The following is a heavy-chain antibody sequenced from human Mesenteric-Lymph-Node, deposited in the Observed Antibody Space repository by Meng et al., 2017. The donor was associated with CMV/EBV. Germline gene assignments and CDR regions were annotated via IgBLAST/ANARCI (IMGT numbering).Heavy chain of an antibody. V-gene: IGHV4-59*12. CDR2: VHYTGTT. J-gene: IGHJ3*01. CDR1: GGSITDSY. Sequence: SETLSLTCTVSGGSITDSYWSWIRQSPGKTLEWIGFVHYTGTTKYNPSLESRVTISVDESKTQFSLRLTSVTPSDTAVYYCARERLPYYYDRSVNEALDLWGQGTMVTVSS. CDR3: ARERLPYYYDRSVNEALDL. D-gene: IGHD3-22*01.